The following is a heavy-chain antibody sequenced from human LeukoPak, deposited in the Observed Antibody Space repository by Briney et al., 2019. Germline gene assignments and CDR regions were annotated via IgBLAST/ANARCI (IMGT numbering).Heavy chain of an antibody. CDR1: GFTFSSYT. D-gene: IGHD1-14*01. Sequence: GGSLRLSCAASGFTFSSYTMNWVLQAPGKGLEGVSSISSSSSYIYYADSVKGRFTISRDKAKNSPYLQMNSLRAEDAAVYYCARDRRNQRGYYYYYMDVWGKGTTVTVSS. V-gene: IGHV3-21*01. CDR3: ARDRRNQRGYYYYYMDV. CDR2: ISSSSSYI. J-gene: IGHJ6*03.